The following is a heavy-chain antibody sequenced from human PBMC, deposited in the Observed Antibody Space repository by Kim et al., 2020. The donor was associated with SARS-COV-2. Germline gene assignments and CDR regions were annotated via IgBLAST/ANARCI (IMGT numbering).Heavy chain of an antibody. CDR3: ARDQTAYGPTTFDY. D-gene: IGHD1-26*01. V-gene: IGHV3-74*01. Sequence: YGESVKGRFTISRDNAESTLYLQLNSLRVEDTAVYYCARDQTAYGPTTFDYWGQGTLVTVSS. J-gene: IGHJ4*02.